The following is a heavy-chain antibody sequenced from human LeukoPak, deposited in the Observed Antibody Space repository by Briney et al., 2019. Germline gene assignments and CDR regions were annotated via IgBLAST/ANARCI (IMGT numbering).Heavy chain of an antibody. Sequence: PGGSLRLSCETSGFTFSQYWMHWVRQAPGKGLVWVSRIDPDGSSTNYADSVKGRFTISRDNAKNTLYLQLNSLRAEDTAVYYGAREDYRNYPPYFDHRGQGTLVTVSS. CDR2: IDPDGSST. J-gene: IGHJ4*02. CDR3: AREDYRNYPPYFDH. D-gene: IGHD4-4*01. CDR1: GFTFSQYW. V-gene: IGHV3-74*01.